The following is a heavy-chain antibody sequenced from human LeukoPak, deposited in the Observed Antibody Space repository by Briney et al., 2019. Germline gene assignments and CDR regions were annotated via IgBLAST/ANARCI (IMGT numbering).Heavy chain of an antibody. CDR3: AGQSPQYCSGGSCYSGSFDY. D-gene: IGHD2-15*01. J-gene: IGHJ4*02. CDR2: IIPIFGTA. CDR1: GGTFSSYA. Sequence: GASVKVSCKASGGTFSSYAISWVRQAPGQGLEWMGGIIPIFGTANYAQKFQGRVTITADESTSTAYMELSSLRSEDTAVYYCAGQSPQYCSGGSCYSGSFDYWGQGTLVTVSS. V-gene: IGHV1-69*13.